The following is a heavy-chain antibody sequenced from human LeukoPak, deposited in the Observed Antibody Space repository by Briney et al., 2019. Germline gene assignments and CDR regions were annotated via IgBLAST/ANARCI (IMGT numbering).Heavy chain of an antibody. V-gene: IGHV4-39*01. CDR1: GGSICSYY. Sequence: PSETLSLTCTVSGGSICSYYWGWIRQPPGKGLEWIGTIYYSGSTYYNPSLTSRVTISVDTSKNQFSLKLSSVTAADTAVYYCARHKDYYYSYMDVWGKGTTVTISS. J-gene: IGHJ6*03. CDR2: IYYSGST. CDR3: ARHKDYYYSYMDV.